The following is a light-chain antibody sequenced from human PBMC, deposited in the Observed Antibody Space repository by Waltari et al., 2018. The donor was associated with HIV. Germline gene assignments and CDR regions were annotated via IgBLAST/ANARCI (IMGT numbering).Light chain of an antibody. CDR3: DARDTNNKHHV. V-gene: IGLV3-19*01. CDR2: GKN. CDR1: SLTNSS. J-gene: IGLJ1*01. Sequence: SSELTQDPAVSVALGQTVRITCHGDSLTNSSANWYQQNPGQAPLLILYGKNHSRRSWVPARFSGSASGTTASLAITGAQAEDEADYYCDARDTNNKHHVFGTGTKLT.